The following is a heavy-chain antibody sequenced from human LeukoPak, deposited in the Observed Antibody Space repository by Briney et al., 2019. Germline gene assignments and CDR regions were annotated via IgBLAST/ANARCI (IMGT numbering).Heavy chain of an antibody. D-gene: IGHD6-6*01. Sequence: GASVKVSCKASGGTFSSYAISWVRQAPGQGLEWMGGIIPIFGTANCAQKFQGRVTITTDESTSTAYMELSSLRSEDTAVYYCASAGLQYSSSPEVYYYYYMDVWGKGTTVTVSS. CDR2: IIPIFGTA. CDR3: ASAGLQYSSSPEVYYYYYMDV. V-gene: IGHV1-69*05. J-gene: IGHJ6*03. CDR1: GGTFSSYA.